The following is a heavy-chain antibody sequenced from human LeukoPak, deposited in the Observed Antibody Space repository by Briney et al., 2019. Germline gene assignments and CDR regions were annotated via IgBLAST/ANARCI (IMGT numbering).Heavy chain of an antibody. Sequence: ASVKVSCKASGYTFTGYYMHWVRQAPGQGLEWMGWINPNSGGTNYAQKFQGRVTMTRDTSISTAYMELRSLRSDDTAVYYCARVRGYCSGGSCSNWFDPWGQGTLVTVTS. V-gene: IGHV1-2*02. CDR1: GYTFTGYY. CDR2: INPNSGGT. J-gene: IGHJ5*02. D-gene: IGHD2-15*01. CDR3: ARVRGYCSGGSCSNWFDP.